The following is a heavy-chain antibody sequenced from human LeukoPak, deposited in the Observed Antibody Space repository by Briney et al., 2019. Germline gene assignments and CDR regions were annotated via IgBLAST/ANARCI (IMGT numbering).Heavy chain of an antibody. CDR3: AREGHPDGDYYDSSGYNWFDP. CDR1: GYTFTGYY. Sequence: ASVKVSCKASGYTFTGYYMHWVRQAPGQGLEWMGWINPNSGGTNYAQKFQGRVTMTRDTSISTAYMELSRLRSDDTAVYYCAREGHPDGDYYDSSGYNWFDPWGQGTLVTVSS. D-gene: IGHD3-22*01. V-gene: IGHV1-2*02. J-gene: IGHJ5*02. CDR2: INPNSGGT.